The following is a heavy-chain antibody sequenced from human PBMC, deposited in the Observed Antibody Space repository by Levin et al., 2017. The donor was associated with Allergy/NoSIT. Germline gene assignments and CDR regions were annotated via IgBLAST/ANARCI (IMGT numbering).Heavy chain of an antibody. V-gene: IGHV1-8*01. D-gene: IGHD3-3*01. CDR2: MNPNSGNT. CDR1: GYTFTSYD. J-gene: IGHJ5*02. Sequence: GESLKISCKASGYTFTSYDINWVRQATGQGLEWMGWMNPNSGNTGYAQKFQGRVTMTRNTSISTAYMELSSLRSEDTAVYYCARARTYYDFWSGYYWFDPWGQGTLVTVSS. CDR3: ARARTYYDFWSGYYWFDP.